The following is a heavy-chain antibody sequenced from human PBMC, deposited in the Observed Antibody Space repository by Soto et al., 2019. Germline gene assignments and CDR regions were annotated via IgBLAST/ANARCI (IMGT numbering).Heavy chain of an antibody. D-gene: IGHD6-19*01. Sequence: PGGSLRLSCAASGFTFSSYAMHWVRQAPGKGLEWVAVISYDGSNKYYADSVKGRFTISRDNSKNTLYLQMNSLRAEDTAVYYCARDQGYSSGWDAFDIWGQGTMVTVSS. CDR2: ISYDGSNK. V-gene: IGHV3-30-3*01. J-gene: IGHJ3*02. CDR1: GFTFSSYA. CDR3: ARDQGYSSGWDAFDI.